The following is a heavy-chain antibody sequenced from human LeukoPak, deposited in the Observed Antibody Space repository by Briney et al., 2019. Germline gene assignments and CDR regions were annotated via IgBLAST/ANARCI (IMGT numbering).Heavy chain of an antibody. Sequence: GSLRLSCAASGFSFSRYSMNWVRQAPGKGLEWVSYISSTGSTIYYADSVKGRFTISRDNAKKSLYVQMSSLRDEDTAVYYCARDFLGAADAFDIWGQGTMVTVSS. V-gene: IGHV3-48*02. CDR3: ARDFLGAADAFDI. J-gene: IGHJ3*02. CDR1: GFSFSRYS. D-gene: IGHD1-26*01. CDR2: ISSTGSTI.